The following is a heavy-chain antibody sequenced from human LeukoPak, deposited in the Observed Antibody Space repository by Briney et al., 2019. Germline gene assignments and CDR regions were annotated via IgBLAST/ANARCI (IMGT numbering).Heavy chain of an antibody. V-gene: IGHV1-69*05. Sequence: ASVKVSCKASGGTFSSYAISWVRQAPGQGLEWMGGIIPIFGTANYAQKFQGRVTITTDESTSTAYMELSSLRSEDTAVYYCAKGGIQLWLLSYFDYWGQGTLVTVSS. CDR2: IIPIFGTA. CDR3: AKGGIQLWLLSYFDY. J-gene: IGHJ4*02. CDR1: GGTFSSYA. D-gene: IGHD5-18*01.